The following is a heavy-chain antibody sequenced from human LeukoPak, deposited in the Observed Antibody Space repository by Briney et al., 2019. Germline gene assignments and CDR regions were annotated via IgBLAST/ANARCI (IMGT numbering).Heavy chain of an antibody. V-gene: IGHV4-34*01. CDR2: IYYSGST. J-gene: IGHJ3*02. CDR1: GGSFSGYY. Sequence: SETLSLTCAVYGGSFSGYYWSWIRQPPGKGLEWIGSIYYSGSTYYNPSLKSRVTISVDTSKNQFSLKLSSVTAADTAVYYCARQYYYDSSGYYYVGGAFDIWGQGTMVTVSS. D-gene: IGHD3-22*01. CDR3: ARQYYYDSSGYYYVGGAFDI.